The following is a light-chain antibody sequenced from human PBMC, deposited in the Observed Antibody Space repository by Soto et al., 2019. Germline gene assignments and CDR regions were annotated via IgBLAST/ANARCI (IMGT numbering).Light chain of an antibody. J-gene: IGLJ3*02. V-gene: IGLV1-40*01. CDR2: ANS. CDR3: QSYDSSLSAGV. Sequence: QSVLTQPPSVSGAPGQRATISCTGSSSNIGAGYDVHWYQQLPETAPKLLIYANSNRPSGVSDRFSGSKSGTSASLAITGLQAEDEADYYCQSYDSSLSAGVFGGGTQLTVL. CDR1: SSNIGAGYD.